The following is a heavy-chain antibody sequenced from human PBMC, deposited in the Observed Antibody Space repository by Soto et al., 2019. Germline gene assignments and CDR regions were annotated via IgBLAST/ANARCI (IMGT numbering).Heavy chain of an antibody. V-gene: IGHV1-69*13. D-gene: IGHD6-13*01. J-gene: IGHJ6*02. CDR1: GGTFSSYA. CDR3: ARGGSSWEPVHYYYYYGMDV. CDR2: IIPIFGTA. Sequence: ASVKVSCKASGGTFSSYAISWVRQAPGQGLEWMGGIIPIFGTANYAQKFQGRVTITADESTSTAYMELSSLRSEDTAVYYCARGGSSWEPVHYYYYYGMDVWGQGTTVTVSS.